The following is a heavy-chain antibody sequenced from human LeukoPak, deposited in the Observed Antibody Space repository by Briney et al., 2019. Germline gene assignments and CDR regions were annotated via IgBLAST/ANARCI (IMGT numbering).Heavy chain of an antibody. CDR2: ISGGGGST. Sequence: GGSLRLSCAASGFTFSSYAMSWVRQAPGKGLEWVSGISGGGGSTYYADSVKGRFTISRDNAKNSLYLQMNSLRAEDTAMYYCARGGAARPDYWGQGTLVTVSS. CDR1: GFTFSSYA. CDR3: ARGGAARPDY. J-gene: IGHJ4*02. V-gene: IGHV3-23*01. D-gene: IGHD6-6*01.